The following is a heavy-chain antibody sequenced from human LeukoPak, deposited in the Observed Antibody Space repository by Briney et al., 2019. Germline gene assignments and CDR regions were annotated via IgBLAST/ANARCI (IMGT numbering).Heavy chain of an antibody. CDR3: ARRVVVSVTSNDAFDI. Sequence: PSETLSLTCAVSGGSISSYNWSWNWLRQPPGKGLEWIVYIYYTGSTKYNPSIQSRVTISVDTSKNQFSLKLSSVTAADTAVYYCARRVVVSVTSNDAFDIWGQGTMVTVSS. J-gene: IGHJ3*02. D-gene: IGHD2-21*02. V-gene: IGHV4-59*08. CDR2: IYYTGST. CDR1: GGSISSYN.